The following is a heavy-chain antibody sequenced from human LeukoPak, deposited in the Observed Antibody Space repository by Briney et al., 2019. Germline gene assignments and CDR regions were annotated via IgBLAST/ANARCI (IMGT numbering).Heavy chain of an antibody. CDR2: IIPILGTA. D-gene: IGHD4-23*01. Sequence: SVKISCKASGGTFSSYAISWVRQAPGQGLEWMGGIIPILGTANYAQNFQGRVTITADESTSTAYMELSSLRFEDTAVYYCARVDDYGGNSVGYWGQGTLVTVSS. CDR3: ARVDDYGGNSVGY. J-gene: IGHJ4*02. CDR1: GGTFSSYA. V-gene: IGHV1-69*01.